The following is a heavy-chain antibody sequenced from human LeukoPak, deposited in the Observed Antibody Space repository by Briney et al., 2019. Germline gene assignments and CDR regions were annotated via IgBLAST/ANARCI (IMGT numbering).Heavy chain of an antibody. CDR3: ARGQPYDFWSGYYFDY. D-gene: IGHD3-3*01. V-gene: IGHV4-31*03. CDR1: GGSISSGGYY. Sequence: SETLSLTCTVSGGSISSGGYYWSWIRQHPGKGLEWIGYIYYSGSTYYNPSLKSRVTISVDTSKNQFSLKLSSVTAADTAVYYCARGQPYDFWSGYYFDYWGQGTLVTASS. J-gene: IGHJ4*02. CDR2: IYYSGST.